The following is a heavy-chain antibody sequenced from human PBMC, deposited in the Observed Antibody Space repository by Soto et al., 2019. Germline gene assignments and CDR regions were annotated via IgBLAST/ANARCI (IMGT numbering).Heavy chain of an antibody. J-gene: IGHJ5*02. D-gene: IGHD6-13*01. CDR3: ALSLLAVAASPWFDP. Sequence: QVTLKESGPVLVKPTETLTLRCTVSGLSITDSEMGVSWIRQPPGQPLEWLAHIDSSGEKSYRTFLKSRLAIPKDASTSQSVPTMTNMDPADTATYYCALSLLAVAASPWFDPWGQGIPVTVSS. V-gene: IGHV2-26*01. CDR2: IDSSGEK. CDR1: GLSITDSEMG.